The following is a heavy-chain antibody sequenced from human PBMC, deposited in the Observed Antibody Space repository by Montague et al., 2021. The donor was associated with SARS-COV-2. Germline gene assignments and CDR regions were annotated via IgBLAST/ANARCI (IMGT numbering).Heavy chain of an antibody. Sequence: SLRLSCAASGFTFSTFWMTWVRQVPGKGLEWVANIKQDGSEKYYVDSVKGRFTISRDYAKNSLYLQLDSLRAEDTAVYYCARGYDSSGYQYWGQGTLVTVSS. V-gene: IGHV3-7*05. D-gene: IGHD3-22*01. J-gene: IGHJ4*02. CDR1: GFTFSTFW. CDR2: IKQDGSEK. CDR3: ARGYDSSGYQY.